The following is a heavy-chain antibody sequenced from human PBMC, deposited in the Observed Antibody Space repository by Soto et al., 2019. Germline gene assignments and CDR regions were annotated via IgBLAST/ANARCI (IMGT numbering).Heavy chain of an antibody. CDR3: ARVAKYDILTGGSFDY. CDR1: GGSISSSSYY. D-gene: IGHD3-9*01. CDR2: IYYSGST. Sequence: PSETLSLTCTVSGGSISSSSYYWGWIRQPPGKGLEWIGSIYYSGSTYYNPSLKSRVTISVDTSKNQFSLKLSSVTAADTAVYYCARVAKYDILTGGSFDYWGQGTLVTVSS. J-gene: IGHJ4*02. V-gene: IGHV4-39*01.